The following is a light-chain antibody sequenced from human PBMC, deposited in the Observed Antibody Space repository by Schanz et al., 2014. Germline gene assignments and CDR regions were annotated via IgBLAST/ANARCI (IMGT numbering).Light chain of an antibody. CDR2: GVS. Sequence: QSALTQPASVSGSPGQSITLSCTGTSSDVGTFNYVSWYQQSPGKAPKLMIYGVSNRPSGVSNRFSGSKSGNTASLTVSGLQAEDEADYYCSSNGGVNIYVFGTGTKVTVL. CDR1: SSDVGTFNY. CDR3: SSNGGVNIYV. J-gene: IGLJ1*01. V-gene: IGLV2-14*01.